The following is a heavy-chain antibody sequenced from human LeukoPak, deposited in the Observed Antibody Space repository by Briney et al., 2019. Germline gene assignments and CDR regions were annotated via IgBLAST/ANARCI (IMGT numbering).Heavy chain of an antibody. Sequence: GGSLRLSCVGSGFIFSNYAMSWVRQAPGKVPEWVSAITGRGGSTYYADSVKGRFTISRDNSKNTLYLQMNSLRAEDTAVYSCAKADYHDYVWGQGTLVTVSS. CDR3: AKADYHDYV. D-gene: IGHD4-17*01. J-gene: IGHJ4*02. CDR1: GFIFSNYA. V-gene: IGHV3-23*01. CDR2: ITGRGGST.